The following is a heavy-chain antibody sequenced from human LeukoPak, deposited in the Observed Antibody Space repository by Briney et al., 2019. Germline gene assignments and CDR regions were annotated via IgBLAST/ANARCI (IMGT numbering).Heavy chain of an antibody. CDR3: ARDRTDTIVVVPAANTHFGDY. J-gene: IGHJ4*02. CDR1: GFTFSDYY. Sequence: PGGSLRLSCAASGFTFSDYYMSWIRQAPGKGLEWVSYISSSGSTIYYADSEKGRFTISRDNAKNSLYLQMNSLRAEDTAVYYCARDRTDTIVVVPAANTHFGDYWGQGTLVTVSS. D-gene: IGHD2-2*01. CDR2: ISSSGSTI. V-gene: IGHV3-11*01.